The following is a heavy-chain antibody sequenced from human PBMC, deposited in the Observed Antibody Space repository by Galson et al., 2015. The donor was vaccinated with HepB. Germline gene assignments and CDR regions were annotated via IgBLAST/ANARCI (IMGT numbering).Heavy chain of an antibody. Sequence: SLRLSCAASGLTFSSYSMNWVRQAPGKGLEWVSAINTISNSIYYADSVKGRFTISRDNAKNSLYLKMNSLRAEDTAVYYCASLVKRATNLDVWGQGTTVTVSS. CDR3: ASLVKRATNLDV. J-gene: IGHJ6*02. CDR1: GLTFSSYS. D-gene: IGHD5-12*01. CDR2: INTISNSI. V-gene: IGHV3-21*01.